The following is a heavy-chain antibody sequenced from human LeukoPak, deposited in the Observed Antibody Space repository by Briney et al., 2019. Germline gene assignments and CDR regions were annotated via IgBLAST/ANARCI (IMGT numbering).Heavy chain of an antibody. CDR1: GYNFSNYW. D-gene: IGHD3-10*01. CDR2: IYPGDSDT. V-gene: IGHV5-51*01. CDR3: ARHGEFITSCDGFDI. Sequence: GESLKISCKGSGYNFSNYWIAWVRQMPGKGLEWMGFIYPGDSDTRYSPSFQGQVTISADTSIRTAYLQWSSLKASDTAMYYCARHGEFITSCDGFDISGQGTTVSVSS. J-gene: IGHJ3*02.